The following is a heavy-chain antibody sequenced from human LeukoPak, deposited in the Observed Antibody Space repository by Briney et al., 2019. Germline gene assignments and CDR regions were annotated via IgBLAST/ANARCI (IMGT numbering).Heavy chain of an antibody. CDR1: GYSISSGYY. V-gene: IGHV4-38-2*02. D-gene: IGHD3-16*01. CDR3: ARGRGISNY. J-gene: IGHJ4*02. Sequence: SETLSLTCTVSGYSISSGYYWGWIRQPPGKGLEWIGSIYYSGSTYYNPSLKSRVTISVDTSKNQFSLKLSSVTAADTAVYYCARGRGISNYWGQGTLVTVSS. CDR2: IYYSGST.